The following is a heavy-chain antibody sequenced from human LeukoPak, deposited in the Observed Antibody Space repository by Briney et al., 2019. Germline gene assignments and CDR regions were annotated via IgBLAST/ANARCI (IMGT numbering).Heavy chain of an antibody. CDR2: INHSGST. V-gene: IGHV4-34*01. CDR3: ARTTYYYDSSGYYSPYYFDY. Sequence: SETLSLTCAVYGGSFSGYYWSWIRQPPGKGLEWIGEINHSGSTNYNPSLKSRVTISVDTSKNQFSLKLSSVTAADTAVYYCARTTYYYDSSGYYSPYYFDYWGQGTLVTVSS. D-gene: IGHD3-22*01. J-gene: IGHJ4*02. CDR1: GGSFSGYY.